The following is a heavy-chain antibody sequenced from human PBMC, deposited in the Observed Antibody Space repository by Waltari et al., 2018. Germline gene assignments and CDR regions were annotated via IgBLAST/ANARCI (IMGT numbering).Heavy chain of an antibody. CDR3: ARLIAVAGTPNYYYMDV. CDR1: GFTFISYA. Sequence: QVQLVESGGGVVQPGGSLRLSCAAAGFTFISYAMQWVRKAPRKGLEWIVYIYYSGSTNYNPSLKSRVTISVDTSKNQFSLKLSSVTAADTAVYYCARLIAVAGTPNYYYMDVWGKGTTVTVSS. CDR2: IYYSGST. V-gene: IGHV4-59*01. J-gene: IGHJ6*03. D-gene: IGHD6-19*01.